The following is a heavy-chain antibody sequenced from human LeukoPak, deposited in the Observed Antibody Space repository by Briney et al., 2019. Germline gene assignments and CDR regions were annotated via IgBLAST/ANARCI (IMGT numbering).Heavy chain of an antibody. CDR2: ISSSSSYI. V-gene: IGHV3-21*01. CDR1: GFTFDDYA. J-gene: IGHJ4*02. CDR3: ARDLATYYDFWSGYSTRAFDY. Sequence: GRSLRLSCAASGFTFDDYAMHWVRQAPGKGLEWVSSISSSSSYIYYADSVKGRFTISRDNAKNSLYLQMNSLRAEDTAVYYCARDLATYYDFWSGYSTRAFDYWGQGTLVTVSS. D-gene: IGHD3-3*01.